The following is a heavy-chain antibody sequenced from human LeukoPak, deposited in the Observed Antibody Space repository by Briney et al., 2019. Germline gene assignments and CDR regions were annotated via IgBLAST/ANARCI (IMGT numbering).Heavy chain of an antibody. CDR3: ARQMNTVTADY. CDR2: IFYSGST. V-gene: IGHV4-59*05. CDR1: GGSISSYY. J-gene: IGHJ4*02. Sequence: ASETLSLTCTVSGGSISSYYWSWIRQSPGKGLEWIGSIFYSGSTYYNPSLNSRVTISIDTSKNQFSLRLSSVTAADTAVYYCARQMNTVTADYWGQGTLVTVSS. D-gene: IGHD4-17*01.